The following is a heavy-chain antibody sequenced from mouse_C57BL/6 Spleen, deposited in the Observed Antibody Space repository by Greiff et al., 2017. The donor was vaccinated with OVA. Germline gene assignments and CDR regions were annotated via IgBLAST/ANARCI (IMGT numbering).Heavy chain of an antibody. CDR3: ARNYDYDGRGYAMDD. Sequence: EVKLVESGGGLVKPGGSLKLSCAASGFTFSDYGMHWVRQAPEKGLEWVAYISSGSSTIYYADTVKGRFTISRDNAKNTLFLQMTSLRSEDTAMYYCARNYDYDGRGYAMDDWGQGTSVTVSS. V-gene: IGHV5-17*01. D-gene: IGHD2-4*01. CDR2: ISSGSSTI. J-gene: IGHJ4*01. CDR1: GFTFSDYG.